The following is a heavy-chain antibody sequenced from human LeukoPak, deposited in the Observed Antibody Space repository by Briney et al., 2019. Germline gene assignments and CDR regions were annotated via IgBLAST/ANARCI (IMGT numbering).Heavy chain of an antibody. J-gene: IGHJ4*02. D-gene: IGHD3-16*01. CDR3: ARKENAYYYLDY. Sequence: GGSLRLSCAASGFTFSSYAMSWVRQAPGKGLEWVSAISGSGGSTYYADSVKGRFTISRDNSKNTLYLQMNSLKAEDTAVYYCARKENAYYYLDYWYQATLVTVPS. CDR1: GFTFSSYA. CDR2: ISGSGGST. V-gene: IGHV3-23*01.